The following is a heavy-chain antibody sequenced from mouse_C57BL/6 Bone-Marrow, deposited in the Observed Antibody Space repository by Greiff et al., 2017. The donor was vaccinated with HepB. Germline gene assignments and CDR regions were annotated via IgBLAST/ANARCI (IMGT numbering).Heavy chain of an antibody. CDR3: TRAPRGDGYYSFDY. CDR1: GYTFTDYE. V-gene: IGHV1-15*01. J-gene: IGHJ2*01. CDR2: IDPETGGT. Sequence: QVQLKESGAELVRPGASVTLSCKASGYTFTDYEMHWVKQTPVHGLEWIGAIDPETGGTAYNQKFKGKAILTADKSSSTAYMELRSLTSEDPAVYYCTRAPRGDGYYSFDYWGQGTTLTVSS. D-gene: IGHD2-3*01.